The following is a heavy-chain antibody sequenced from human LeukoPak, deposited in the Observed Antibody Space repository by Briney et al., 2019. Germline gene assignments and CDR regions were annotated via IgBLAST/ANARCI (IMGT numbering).Heavy chain of an antibody. CDR1: GFTFSSYW. D-gene: IGHD6-13*01. Sequence: PGGSLRLSCAASGFTFSSYWMHWVRQAPGKGLVWVSHINSDGSSTSYADSVKGRFTISRDNAKNTLYLQMNSLRAEDTAVYYCAREGGSSGVDYWGQGTLVTVSS. CDR2: INSDGSST. J-gene: IGHJ4*02. V-gene: IGHV3-74*01. CDR3: AREGGSSGVDY.